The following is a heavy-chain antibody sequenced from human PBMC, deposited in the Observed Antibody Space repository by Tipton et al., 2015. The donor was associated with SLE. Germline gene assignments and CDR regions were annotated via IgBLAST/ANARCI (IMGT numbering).Heavy chain of an antibody. CDR1: GGYISSGGYY. V-gene: IGHV4-31*03. CDR3: ARGDAFHV. CDR2: IYYGAYGGST. Sequence: TLSLTCSVSGGYISSGGYYWSWIRQVPGMGLQWIGYIYYGAYGGSTYYNPSLKGRVSILVDTSKNQFSLRLSSATAADTAVYYCARGDAFHVWGQGTLVTVSS. J-gene: IGHJ3*01.